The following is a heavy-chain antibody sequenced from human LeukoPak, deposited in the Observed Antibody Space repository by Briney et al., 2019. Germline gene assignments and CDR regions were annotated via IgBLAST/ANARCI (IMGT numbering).Heavy chain of an antibody. CDR3: ARSCLIVDIVATIRARLGGNAFDI. J-gene: IGHJ3*02. D-gene: IGHD5-12*01. V-gene: IGHV4-34*01. Sequence: PSETLSLTCAVYGGSFSGYYWSWIRQPPGKGLEWIGSIYYSGRTQYNPSLKSRVTISVDTSKNQFSLKLSSVTAADTAVYYCARSCLIVDIVATIRARLGGNAFDIWGQGTMVIVSS. CDR2: IYYSGRT. CDR1: GGSFSGYY.